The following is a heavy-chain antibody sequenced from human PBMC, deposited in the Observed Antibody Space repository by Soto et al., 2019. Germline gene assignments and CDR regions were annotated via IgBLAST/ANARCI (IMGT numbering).Heavy chain of an antibody. V-gene: IGHV4-39*01. CDR2: IYYSGST. CDR1: GRSISSSSYY. Sequence: PSDPLPPTSIVSGRSISSSSYYWGWIRQPPGKGLEWIGSIYYSGSTYYNPSLKSRVTISVDTSKNQFSLKLSSVTAADTAVYYSARRAKWGAFNWFDTWGQG. J-gene: IGHJ5*02. D-gene: IGHD7-27*01. CDR3: ARRAKWGAFNWFDT.